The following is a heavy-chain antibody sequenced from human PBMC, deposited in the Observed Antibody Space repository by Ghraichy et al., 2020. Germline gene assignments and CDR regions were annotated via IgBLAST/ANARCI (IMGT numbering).Heavy chain of an antibody. J-gene: IGHJ5*02. D-gene: IGHD4-17*01. Sequence: GGSLRLSCAASGFTVSSNHMTWVRQAPGKGLEWVSLIHSGGSTYFADSVRGRFTISRDNSKNTLYLEMNSLRAVDTAVYYCARGFRDFVEWFDTWGQGTLVTVSS. CDR2: IHSGGST. V-gene: IGHV3-66*01. CDR1: GFTVSSNH. CDR3: ARGFRDFVEWFDT.